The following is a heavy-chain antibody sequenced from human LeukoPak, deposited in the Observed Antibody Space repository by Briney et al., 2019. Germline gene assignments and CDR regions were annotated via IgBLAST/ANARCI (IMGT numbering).Heavy chain of an antibody. D-gene: IGHD2-8*01. CDR2: IYPGDSDT. Sequence: GESLKISCKGSGYSFISYWIGWVRQMPGKGLEWMGIIYPGDSDTKYSPSLQGQVTISSDKSISTAFLQWSSLKASDTAMYYCARRCTTGVCYGGDIGDAFDIWGQGTMVTVSS. V-gene: IGHV5-51*01. CDR3: ARRCTTGVCYGGDIGDAFDI. CDR1: GYSFISYW. J-gene: IGHJ3*02.